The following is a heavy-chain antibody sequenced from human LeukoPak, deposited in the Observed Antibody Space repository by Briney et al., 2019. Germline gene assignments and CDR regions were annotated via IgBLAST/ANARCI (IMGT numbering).Heavy chain of an antibody. CDR1: GGSISSYY. CDR3: ARGVEYSSSSGLGY. CDR2: IYYSGST. V-gene: IGHV4-59*01. D-gene: IGHD6-6*01. Sequence: SETLSLTCTVSGGSISSYYWSWIRQPPGKGLEWIGYIYYSGSTKYNPSLKSRVTISVDTSKNQFSLKLSSVTAADTALYYCARGVEYSSSSGLGYWGQRTLVTVSS. J-gene: IGHJ4*02.